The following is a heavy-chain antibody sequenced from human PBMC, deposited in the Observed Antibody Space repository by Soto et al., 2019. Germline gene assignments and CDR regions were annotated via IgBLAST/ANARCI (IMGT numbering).Heavy chain of an antibody. CDR2: IYHNGST. D-gene: IGHD2-21*02. CDR3: ARDGGVVTAFDY. CDR1: SGSIGSSNW. J-gene: IGHJ4*02. Sequence: PSETLSLTCAVSSGSIGSSNWWSWVRQPPGKGLEWIGEIYHNGSTNYNPSLKSRVTISVDKSKNQFSLKLSSVSAADTAVYYCARDGGVVTAFDYWGQGTLVTVSS. V-gene: IGHV4-4*02.